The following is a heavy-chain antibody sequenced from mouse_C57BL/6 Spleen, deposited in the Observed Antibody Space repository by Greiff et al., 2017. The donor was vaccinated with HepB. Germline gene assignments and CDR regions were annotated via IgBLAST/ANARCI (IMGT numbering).Heavy chain of an antibody. CDR2: ISYDGSN. CDR1: GYSITSGYY. CDR3: ARGGYYDYDDGYFDY. D-gene: IGHD2-4*01. J-gene: IGHJ2*01. Sequence: VQLKESGPGLVKPSQSLSLTCSVTGYSITSGYYWNWIRQFPGNKLEWMGYISYDGSNNYNPSLKNRISITRDTSKNQFFLKLNSVTTEDTATYYCARGGYYDYDDGYFDYWGQGTTLTVSS. V-gene: IGHV3-6*01.